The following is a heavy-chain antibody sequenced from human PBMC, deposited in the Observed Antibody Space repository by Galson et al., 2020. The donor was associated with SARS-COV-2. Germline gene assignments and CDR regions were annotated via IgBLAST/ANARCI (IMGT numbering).Heavy chain of an antibody. V-gene: IGHV4-31*03. CDR1: GVALSTGGYS. D-gene: IGHD5-18*01. Sequence: SETLSLTCTVSGVALSTGGYSWSWIRQHPGKGLEWIGYMYHSGRTDYNPSPKSRVTITVVTSKNQFSLKLNSVTAADTSVYFWARGLRRQGYFDFWGQGALVTVTS. CDR2: MYHSGRT. CDR3: ARGLRRQGYFDF. J-gene: IGHJ4*02.